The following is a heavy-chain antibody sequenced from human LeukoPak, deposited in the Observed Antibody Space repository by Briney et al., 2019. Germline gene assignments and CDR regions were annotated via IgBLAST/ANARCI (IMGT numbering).Heavy chain of an antibody. V-gene: IGHV3-23*01. CDR2: ISGSSGLT. Sequence: PGGSLRLSCAASGFTFSNYAMSWVRQAPGRGLEWVSAISGSSGLTYYADSVKGRFTISRDNSKNTLYLQMNSLRAEDTAVYYCAKALSSGWLYYFDYWGQGTLVTVSS. J-gene: IGHJ4*02. D-gene: IGHD6-19*01. CDR3: AKALSSGWLYYFDY. CDR1: GFTFSNYA.